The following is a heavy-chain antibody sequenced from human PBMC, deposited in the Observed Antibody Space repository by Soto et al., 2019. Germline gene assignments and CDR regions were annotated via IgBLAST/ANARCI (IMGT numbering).Heavy chain of an antibody. CDR1: GGSINSSDYL. J-gene: IGHJ4*02. CDR2: IYYGGGT. CDR3: ATILSRDGYNYGPYYFDY. D-gene: IGHD5-12*01. V-gene: IGHV4-39*01. Sequence: SETLSLTCTVSGGSINSSDYLWGWIRQPPGKGLEWIGSIYYGGGTYYNPSLESRVTISVDTSKNQFSLKLTSVTAAHTAVYYCATILSRDGYNYGPYYFDYWGQGTLVTVSS.